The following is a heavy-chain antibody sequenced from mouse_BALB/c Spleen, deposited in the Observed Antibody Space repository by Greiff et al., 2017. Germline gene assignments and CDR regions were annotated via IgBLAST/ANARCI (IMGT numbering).Heavy chain of an antibody. CDR2: ISSGGSYT. Sequence: EVQLVESGGGLVKPGGSLKLSCAASGFTFSSYAMSWVRQTPEKRLEWVATISSGGSYTYYPDSVKGRFTISRDNAKNTLYQQMSSLRSEDTAMYYCARHYYGSSYVEDYAMDYWGQGTSVTVSS. D-gene: IGHD1-1*01. J-gene: IGHJ4*01. CDR3: ARHYYGSSYVEDYAMDY. CDR1: GFTFSSYA. V-gene: IGHV5-9-3*01.